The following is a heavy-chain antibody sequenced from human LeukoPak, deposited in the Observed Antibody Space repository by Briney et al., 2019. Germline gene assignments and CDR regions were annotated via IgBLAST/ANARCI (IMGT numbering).Heavy chain of an antibody. CDR1: GFTFDDYA. D-gene: IGHD3-10*01. V-gene: IGHV3-9*01. CDR2: ISWNSGSI. J-gene: IGHJ3*02. Sequence: GRSLRLSCAASGFTFDDYAMRWVRQAPGKGLEWVSGISWNSGSIGYADSVKGRFTISRDNAKNSLYLQMNSLRAEDTALYYCAKDSLLWSDAFDIWGQGTMVTVSS. CDR3: AKDSLLWSDAFDI.